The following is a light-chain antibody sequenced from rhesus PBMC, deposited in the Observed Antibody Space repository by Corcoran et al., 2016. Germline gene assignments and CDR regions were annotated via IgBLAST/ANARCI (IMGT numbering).Light chain of an antibody. CDR3: HQSTNISRT. V-gene: IGKV3-24*04. Sequence: ETVVTQSQATLSLFPGERVTLSCRASQSVGSYLAWYLQRPGQAPRLLFPGATSRATSVPDRVSGSGSGTDFTLTLSSLEPEDVGLYYCHQSTNISRTFGQGTKVEIK. CDR1: QSVGSY. J-gene: IGKJ1*01. CDR2: GAT.